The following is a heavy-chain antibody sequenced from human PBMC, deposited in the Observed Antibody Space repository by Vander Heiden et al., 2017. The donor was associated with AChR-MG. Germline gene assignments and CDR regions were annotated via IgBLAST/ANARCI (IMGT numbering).Heavy chain of an antibody. CDR3: ASTDIVAIASAFDI. J-gene: IGHJ3*02. V-gene: IGHV4-4*07. D-gene: IGHD5-12*01. CDR2: IYTSGST. CDR1: GGPISSYY. Sequence: QVQLQESGPGLVKPSETLSLTCTGSGGPISSYYWSWIRQPAGKGLEWIGRIYTSGSTNYNPSLKSRVTMSVDTSQNQFSLKLSSVTAADTAVYYCASTDIVAIASAFDIWGQGTMVTVSS.